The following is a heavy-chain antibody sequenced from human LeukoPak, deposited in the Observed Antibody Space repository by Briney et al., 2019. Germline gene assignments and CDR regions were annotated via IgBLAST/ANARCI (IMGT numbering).Heavy chain of an antibody. CDR1: GGSFSGYY. J-gene: IGHJ1*01. Sequence: SETLSLTCAVYGGSFSGYYWSWIRQPPGKGLEWIGEINRSGSTNYNPSLKSRVTISVDTSKNQSSLKLSSVTAVDTAVYYCARGHSGWFAEYFQHWGQGTLVTVSS. CDR2: INRSGST. CDR3: ARGHSGWFAEYFQH. D-gene: IGHD6-19*01. V-gene: IGHV4-34*01.